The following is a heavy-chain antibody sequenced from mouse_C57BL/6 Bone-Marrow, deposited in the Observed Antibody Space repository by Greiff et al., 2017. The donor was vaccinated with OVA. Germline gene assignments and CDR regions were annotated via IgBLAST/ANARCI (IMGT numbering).Heavy chain of an antibody. Sequence: VQLQESGAELARPGASVKLSCKASGYTFTSYGISWVKQRTGQGLEWIGEIYPRSGNTYYNEKFKGKATLTADKSSSTAYMELRSLTSEDSAVYFCAREPYYYCSSSWFAYCGQGTLVTVSA. V-gene: IGHV1-81*01. J-gene: IGHJ3*01. CDR2: IYPRSGNT. D-gene: IGHD1-1*01. CDR1: GYTFTSYG. CDR3: AREPYYYCSSSWFAY.